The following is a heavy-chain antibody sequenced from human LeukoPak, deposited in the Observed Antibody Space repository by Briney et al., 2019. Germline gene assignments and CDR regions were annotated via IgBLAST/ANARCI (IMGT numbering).Heavy chain of an antibody. Sequence: GGSLRHSCAASGFTVSSNYMSWVRQAPGKGLQWVSVIYSGGSTYYADSVKGRFTISRDNSKNTLYLQMNSLRAEDTAVYYCARSPLWFGPNFDYWGRGTLVTVSS. J-gene: IGHJ4*02. CDR1: GFTVSSNY. CDR3: ARSPLWFGPNFDY. V-gene: IGHV3-53*01. D-gene: IGHD3-10*01. CDR2: IYSGGST.